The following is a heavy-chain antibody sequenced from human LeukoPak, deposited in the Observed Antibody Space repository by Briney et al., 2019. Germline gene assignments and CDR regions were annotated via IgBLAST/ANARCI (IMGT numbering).Heavy chain of an antibody. V-gene: IGHV3-23*01. CDR2: IHGNGETT. Sequence: GGSLRLSCAASGFSISTYAMNWVRQAPGKGLEWVSGIHGNGETTYYADSVKGRFTISRDNSRELLYLQMNSLRVEDTAVYYCAKDPNGDYVGAFDSWGQGTMVTVSS. CDR1: GFSISTYA. J-gene: IGHJ3*02. CDR3: AKDPNGDYVGAFDS. D-gene: IGHD4-17*01.